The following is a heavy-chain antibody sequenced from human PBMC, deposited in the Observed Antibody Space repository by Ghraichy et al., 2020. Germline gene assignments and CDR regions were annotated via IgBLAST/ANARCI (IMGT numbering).Heavy chain of an antibody. V-gene: IGHV3-33*01. D-gene: IGHD6-13*01. J-gene: IGHJ6*02. Sequence: GGSLRLSCAASGFTFSSYGMHWVRQAPGKGLEWVAVIWYDGSNKYYADSVKGRFTISRDNSKNTLYLQMNSLRAEDTAVYYCVRDLRIRYSSSYDSYYYYGMDVWGQGTTVTVSS. CDR2: IWYDGSNK. CDR3: VRDLRIRYSSSYDSYYYYGMDV. CDR1: GFTFSSYG.